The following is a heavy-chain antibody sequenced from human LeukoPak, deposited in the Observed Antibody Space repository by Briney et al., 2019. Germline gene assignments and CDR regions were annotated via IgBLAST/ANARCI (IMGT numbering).Heavy chain of an antibody. CDR2: IYYSGST. J-gene: IGHJ4*02. CDR1: GGSISSSSYY. Sequence: PSETLSLTCTVSGGSISSSSYYWGWIRQPPGKGLEWLESIYYSGSTYYNPSLKIRVIISVDTSKNQSSLQLSSIPARGTAVYYCARWFGYYDSSGYSFDYWGQGTLVTVSS. D-gene: IGHD3-22*01. CDR3: ARWFGYYDSSGYSFDY. V-gene: IGHV4-39*01.